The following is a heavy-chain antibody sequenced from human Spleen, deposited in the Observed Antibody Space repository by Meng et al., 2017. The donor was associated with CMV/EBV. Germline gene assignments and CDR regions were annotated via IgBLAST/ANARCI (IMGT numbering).Heavy chain of an antibody. V-gene: IGHV3-20*04. D-gene: IGHD2-15*01. CDR3: ARDSTLETPYYFDY. CDR2: INWNGGST. CDR1: GFTFDDYD. J-gene: IGHJ4*02. Sequence: GESLKISCAASGFTFDDYDMTWVRQPPGKGPEWVSGINWNGGSTGYADSVKGRFTISRDNAKNSLYLQMNSLRAEDTALYYCARDSTLETPYYFDYWGQGTLVTVSS.